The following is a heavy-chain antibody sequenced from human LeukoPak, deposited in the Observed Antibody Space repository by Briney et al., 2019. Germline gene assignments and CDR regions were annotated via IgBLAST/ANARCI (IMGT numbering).Heavy chain of an antibody. CDR1: GFTFSSYW. CDR2: INTDGSST. Sequence: GGSLRLSCAASGFTFSSYWMHWVRQAPGKGLVWVSRINTDGSSTSYADSVKGRFTISRDNAKNTLYLQMNSLRAEDTAVYYCAREGNAGNDFWSGPVYYYYYYMDVWGKGTTVTVSS. J-gene: IGHJ6*03. V-gene: IGHV3-74*01. CDR3: AREGNAGNDFWSGPVYYYYYYMDV. D-gene: IGHD3-3*01.